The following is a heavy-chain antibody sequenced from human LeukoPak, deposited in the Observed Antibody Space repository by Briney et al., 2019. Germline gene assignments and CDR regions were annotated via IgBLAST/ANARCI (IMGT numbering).Heavy chain of an antibody. Sequence: GGSLRLSCAASGFIFSSYAVHWVRQAPGKGLEWVSAISGSGGSTYYADSVKGRFTISRDNSKNTLYLQINSLRAEDTAVYYCAKETASDFGGAVDYWGQGTLVTVSS. D-gene: IGHD3-10*01. CDR2: ISGSGGST. CDR3: AKETASDFGGAVDY. V-gene: IGHV3-23*01. CDR1: GFIFSSYA. J-gene: IGHJ4*02.